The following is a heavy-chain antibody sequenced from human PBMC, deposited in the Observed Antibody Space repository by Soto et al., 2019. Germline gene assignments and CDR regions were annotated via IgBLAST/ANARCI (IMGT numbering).Heavy chain of an antibody. V-gene: IGHV6-1*01. CDR3: ARANSGYCSGGSCYYYYMDV. CDR2: TYYRSKWYN. D-gene: IGHD2-15*01. Sequence: SQTLSLTCAISGDSVSSNSAAWNWIRQSPSRGLEWLGRTYYRSKWYNDYAVSVKSRITINPDTSKNQFSLQLNSVTPEDTAVYYCARANSGYCSGGSCYYYYMDVWGKGTTVTVSS. CDR1: GDSVSSNSAA. J-gene: IGHJ6*03.